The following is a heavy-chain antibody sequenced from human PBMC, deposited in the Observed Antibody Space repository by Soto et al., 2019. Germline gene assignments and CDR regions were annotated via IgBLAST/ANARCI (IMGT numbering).Heavy chain of an antibody. CDR3: ARDFPYYVRSDSYLEY. J-gene: IGHJ4*02. D-gene: IGHD3-16*01. V-gene: IGHV6-1*01. CDR2: TYYRSRWYN. CDR1: GYSVSGNSAA. Sequence: PSQTLSLTCAISGYSVSGNSAAWNWIRQSPSRGLEWLGRTYYRSRWYNDYAVSVKSRITVTPDTSKNQFPLNLNSVTPEDTAVYYCARDFPYYVRSDSYLEYWGQGAMVTVSS.